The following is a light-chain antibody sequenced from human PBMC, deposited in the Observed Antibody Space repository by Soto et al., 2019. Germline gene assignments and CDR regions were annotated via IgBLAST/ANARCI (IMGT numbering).Light chain of an antibody. J-gene: IGKJ2*01. Sequence: EIVLTQSPATLSFSPGERATLSCRASESISHYLAWDQQKPGQAPRLLIDEASKRPSGTPVRFSGSGSGTDATLTIRSLEPEDFAVYYGQQRAQWPPNYTLGQGTKLEI. CDR3: QQRAQWPPNYT. V-gene: IGKV3-11*01. CDR2: EAS. CDR1: ESISHY.